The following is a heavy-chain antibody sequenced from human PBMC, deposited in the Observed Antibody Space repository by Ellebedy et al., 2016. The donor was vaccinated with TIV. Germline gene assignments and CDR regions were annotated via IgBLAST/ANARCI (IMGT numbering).Heavy chain of an antibody. D-gene: IGHD5-18*01. CDR3: ARDGYGPLDN. CDR2: ISTSSTTI. V-gene: IGHV3-48*02. Sequence: PGGSLRLSCVASGFIFNSYGLNWVRPAPGKGLEWVSYISTSSTTIHYADSVKGRFTISRDKAKNSLYLQMNSLRDDDTAVYYCARDGYGPLDNWGQGTLVTVSS. CDR1: GFIFNSYG. J-gene: IGHJ4*02.